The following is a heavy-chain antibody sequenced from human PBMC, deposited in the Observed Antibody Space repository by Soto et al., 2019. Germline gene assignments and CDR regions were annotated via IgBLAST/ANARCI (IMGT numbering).Heavy chain of an antibody. CDR1: GYTFTGYY. V-gene: IGHV1-2*04. Sequence: ASVKVSCKASGYTFTGYYMHWVRQAPGQGLEWMGWINPNSGGTNYAQKVQGWVTMTRDTSISTAYMELSRLRSDDTAVYYCARGCSGGSCYYYYGMDVWGQGTTVTVSS. CDR2: INPNSGGT. J-gene: IGHJ6*02. D-gene: IGHD2-15*01. CDR3: ARGCSGGSCYYYYGMDV.